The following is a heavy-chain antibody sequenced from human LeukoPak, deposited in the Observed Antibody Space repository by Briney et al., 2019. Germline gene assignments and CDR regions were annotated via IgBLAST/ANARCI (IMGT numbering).Heavy chain of an antibody. V-gene: IGHV4-59*01. CDR2: IYYSGST. CDR1: GGSISSYY. CDR3: ARGPTTVPATYYFDY. D-gene: IGHD4-11*01. Sequence: SETPSLTCTVSGGSISSYYWSWIRQPPGKGLEWIGYIYYSGSTNYNPSLKSRVTISVDTSKNQFSLKLSSVTAADTAVYYCARGPTTVPATYYFDYWGQGTLVTVSS. J-gene: IGHJ4*02.